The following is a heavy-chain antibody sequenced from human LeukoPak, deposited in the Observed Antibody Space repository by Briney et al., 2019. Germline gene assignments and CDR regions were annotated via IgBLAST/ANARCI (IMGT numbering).Heavy chain of an antibody. CDR2: ISGRSSTK. J-gene: IGHJ4*02. CDR1: GFTFSSYS. D-gene: IGHD3-10*01. Sequence: PGGSLRLSCAASGFTFSSYSMNWVRQAPGKGLEWASYISGRSSTKYYADSVKGRFTISRDNAENSLYLQMNSLRVEDTAVYYCARVRLDSGTYSLYYWGQGTLVTVSS. V-gene: IGHV3-48*01. CDR3: ARVRLDSGTYSLYY.